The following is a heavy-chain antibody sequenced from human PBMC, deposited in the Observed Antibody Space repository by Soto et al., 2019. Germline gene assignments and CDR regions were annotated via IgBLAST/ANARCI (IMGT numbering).Heavy chain of an antibody. D-gene: IGHD2-2*01. CDR1: GFTLRGLS. V-gene: IGHV1-24*01. CDR2: FDPEDGER. CDR3: VTPGYCSSASCFVNWFES. J-gene: IGHJ5*01. Sequence: ASVKVSCRVSGFTLRGLSIHWVRQAPGKGLEWMGGFDPEDGERISAQKFQDRVIMTEDTSTDTAYMELSSLRSDDTAVYYCVTPGYCSSASCFVNWFESWGQGTLVTVSS.